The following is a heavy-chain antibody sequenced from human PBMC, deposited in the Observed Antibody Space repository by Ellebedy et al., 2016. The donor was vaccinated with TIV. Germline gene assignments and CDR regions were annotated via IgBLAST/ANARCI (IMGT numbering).Heavy chain of an antibody. D-gene: IGHD5-18*01. CDR2: ISGSGGST. CDR1: GFTFSGYA. V-gene: IGHV3-23*01. J-gene: IGHJ6*02. Sequence: GGSLRLSXAASGFTFSGYAMSWVRQAPGKGLEWVSAISGSGGSTYYADSVKGRFTISRDNSKNTLYLQMNSLRAEDTAVYYCAKVVMTRMVNHGMDVWGQGTTVTVSS. CDR3: AKVVMTRMVNHGMDV.